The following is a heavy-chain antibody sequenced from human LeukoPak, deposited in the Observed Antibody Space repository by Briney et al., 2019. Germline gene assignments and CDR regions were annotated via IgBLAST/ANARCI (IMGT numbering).Heavy chain of an antibody. CDR3: ARIVGATEDSS. CDR1: GGSISSYY. J-gene: IGHJ5*02. V-gene: IGHV4-59*12. CDR2: IYYSGST. Sequence: KPSETLSLTCTVSGGSISSYYWSWIRQPPGKGLEWIGYIYYSGSTNYNPSLKSRGTISLDTSKNQFSLKLSSVTAADTAVYYCARIVGATEDSSWGQGTLVTVSS. D-gene: IGHD1-26*01.